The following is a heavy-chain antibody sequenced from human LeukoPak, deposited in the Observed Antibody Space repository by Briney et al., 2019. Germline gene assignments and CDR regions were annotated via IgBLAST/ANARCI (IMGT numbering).Heavy chain of an antibody. J-gene: IGHJ4*02. Sequence: GGSLRLSCAASGFTFSSYSMNRVRQAPGKGLEWVSSISSSSSYIYYADSVKGRFTISRDNAKNSLYLQMNSLRAEDTAVYYCARGYCSSTSCSYYFDYWGQGTLVTVSS. V-gene: IGHV3-21*01. CDR1: GFTFSSYS. CDR2: ISSSSSYI. CDR3: ARGYCSSTSCSYYFDY. D-gene: IGHD2-2*01.